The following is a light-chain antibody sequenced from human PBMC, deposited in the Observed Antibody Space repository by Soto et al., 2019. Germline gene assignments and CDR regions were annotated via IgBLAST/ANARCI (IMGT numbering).Light chain of an antibody. V-gene: IGKV2D-29*01. Sequence: DIVMTQTPLSLSVTPGQSASISCKSSQTLLHSNGKSYLYWYLQKAGQAPQLLIYEVSNRFSGVXDXFSGSGSGTDFTLKISRVEAEDVGVYYCLQSLQFPLTFGGGTKVEIK. J-gene: IGKJ4*01. CDR3: LQSLQFPLT. CDR1: QTLLHSNGKSY. CDR2: EVS.